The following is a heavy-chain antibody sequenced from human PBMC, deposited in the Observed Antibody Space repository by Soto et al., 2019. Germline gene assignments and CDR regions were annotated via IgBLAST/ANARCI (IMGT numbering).Heavy chain of an antibody. Sequence: EVQLVESGGTLVQPGESLRLSCAASGFTISSYWMSWVRQAPGKGLEWVANIKQDGSERYYMGSVNGRFTISRDNAQNSLYLRMSSLTVEDTAVYCCARWDNGYDFGGHGTLVTISS. D-gene: IGHD5-12*01. CDR3: ARWDNGYDF. CDR1: GFTISSYW. V-gene: IGHV3-7*01. J-gene: IGHJ4*01. CDR2: IKQDGSER.